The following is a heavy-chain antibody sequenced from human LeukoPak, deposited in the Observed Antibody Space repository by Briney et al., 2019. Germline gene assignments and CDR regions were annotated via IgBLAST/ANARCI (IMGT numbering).Heavy chain of an antibody. Sequence: SETLSLTCTVSGGSINSGTYYWSWIRQPPGKGLEWIGEINHSGSTNYNPSLKSRVTISVDTSKNQFSLKLSSVTAADTAVYYWARLRPSTHFGWGSYRFGYSYYRDVWGKGPTVTIS. J-gene: IGHJ6*03. D-gene: IGHD3-16*02. CDR2: INHSGST. CDR3: ARLRPSTHFGWGSYRFGYSYYRDV. V-gene: IGHV4-39*07. CDR1: GGSINSGTYY.